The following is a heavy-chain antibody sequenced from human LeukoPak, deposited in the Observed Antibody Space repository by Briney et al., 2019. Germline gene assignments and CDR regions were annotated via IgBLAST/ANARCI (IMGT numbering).Heavy chain of an antibody. D-gene: IGHD2-2*01. CDR1: GGTFSSYA. V-gene: IGHV1-69*13. CDR2: IIPIFGTA. Sequence: ASVKASCKASGGTFSSYAISWVRQAPGQGLEWMGGIIPIFGTANYAQKFQGRVTITADESTSTAYMELSSLRSEDTAVYYCARYQTRPYYYGMDVWGQGTTVTVSS. CDR3: ARYQTRPYYYGMDV. J-gene: IGHJ6*02.